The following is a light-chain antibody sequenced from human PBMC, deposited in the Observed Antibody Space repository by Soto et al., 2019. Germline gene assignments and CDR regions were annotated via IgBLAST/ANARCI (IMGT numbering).Light chain of an antibody. CDR3: QQYETFSGT. Sequence: EIVMTQSPATLSVSPWERATLSCRASQSVSSNLAWYQQKPGQAPRLLIYGASTRATGIPARFSGSGSGTEFTLTISSLQPDDFATYYCQQYETFSGTFGPGTKVDIK. CDR2: GAS. CDR1: QSVSSN. J-gene: IGKJ1*01. V-gene: IGKV3-15*01.